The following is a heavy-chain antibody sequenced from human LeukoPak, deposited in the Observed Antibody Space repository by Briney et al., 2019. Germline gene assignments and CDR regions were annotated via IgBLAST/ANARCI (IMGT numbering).Heavy chain of an antibody. CDR1: GGTFSSYA. Sequence: ASVKVSCKASGGTFSSYAISWVRQAPGQGLEWMGGIIPIFGTANYAQKFQGRVTITADESTSTAYMELSSLRSEDTAVYYCARSFGGGYEPFDYWGQGTLVTVSS. CDR2: IIPIFGTA. V-gene: IGHV1-69*13. J-gene: IGHJ4*02. CDR3: ARSFGGGYEPFDY. D-gene: IGHD5-12*01.